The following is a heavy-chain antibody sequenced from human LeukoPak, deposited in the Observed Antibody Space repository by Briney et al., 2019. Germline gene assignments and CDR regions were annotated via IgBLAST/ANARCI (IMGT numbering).Heavy chain of an antibody. J-gene: IGHJ4*02. CDR1: GYSMTSHY. D-gene: IGHD5-18*01. V-gene: IGHV4-4*07. CDR2: IYSRGST. Sequence: SETLSLTCTVSGYSMTSHYWSWIRQPAGQGLEWIGRIYSRGSTTYNPSLKTRVTMSVDTSKNQFSLNLSSVTAADTALYYCASGRGYMNAHYYFDYWGQGTLVTVSS. CDR3: ASGRGYMNAHYYFDY.